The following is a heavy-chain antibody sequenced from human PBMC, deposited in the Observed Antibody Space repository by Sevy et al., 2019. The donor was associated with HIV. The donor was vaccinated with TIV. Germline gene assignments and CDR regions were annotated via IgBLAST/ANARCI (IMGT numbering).Heavy chain of an antibody. CDR3: ATHAGIAAAGRVFDY. Sequence: GGSLRLSCAASGFSISDHYMEWVRQAPGKGLEWVGRTRNKAHSYTTEYAASVKGRFTISRDDSKNSLYLQMNSLKAEDTAVYYCATHAGIAAAGRVFDYSGQGTLVTVSS. J-gene: IGHJ4*02. V-gene: IGHV3-72*01. D-gene: IGHD6-13*01. CDR1: GFSISDHY. CDR2: TRNKAHSYTT.